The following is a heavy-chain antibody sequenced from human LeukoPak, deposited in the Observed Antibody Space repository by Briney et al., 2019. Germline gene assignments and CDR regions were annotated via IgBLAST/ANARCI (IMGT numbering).Heavy chain of an antibody. CDR3: ARVRRFNHDSSIPD. Sequence: RPSETLSLTCTVSGGSISSSSYYWGWIRQPPGKGLEWIGSIYYSGSTYYNPSLKSRVAISVDTSKNQFSLKLSSVTAADTAVYYCARVRRFNHDSSIPDWGQGTLVTVSS. CDR2: IYYSGST. V-gene: IGHV4-39*07. D-gene: IGHD3-22*01. CDR1: GGSISSSSYY. J-gene: IGHJ4*02.